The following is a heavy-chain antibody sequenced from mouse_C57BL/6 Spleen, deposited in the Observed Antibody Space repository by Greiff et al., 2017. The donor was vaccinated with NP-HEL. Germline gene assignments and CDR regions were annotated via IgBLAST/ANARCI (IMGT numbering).Heavy chain of an antibody. CDR1: GYTFTDYN. Sequence: DVQLQESGPELVKPGASVKMSCKASGYTFTDYNMHWVKQSHGKSLEWIGYINPNNGGTSYNQKFKGKATLTVNKSSSTAYMELRSLTSEDSAVYYCARCYGNYLYFDYWGQGTTLTVSS. J-gene: IGHJ2*01. V-gene: IGHV1-22*01. CDR2: INPNNGGT. CDR3: ARCYGNYLYFDY. D-gene: IGHD2-1*01.